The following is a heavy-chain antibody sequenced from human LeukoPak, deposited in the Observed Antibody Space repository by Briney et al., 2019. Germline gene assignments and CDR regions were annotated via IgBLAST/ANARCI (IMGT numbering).Heavy chain of an antibody. D-gene: IGHD2-15*01. Sequence: GGSLRLSCAASGFTFSSYAMTWVRQAPGKGLELVSGISGSGGSTDYADSVQGRFTISRDNSKNTLYLQMDSLRAEDTAVYYCAGCSGGSCYGGFDPWGQGTLVTVSS. J-gene: IGHJ5*02. CDR1: GFTFSSYA. CDR2: ISGSGGST. CDR3: AGCSGGSCYGGFDP. V-gene: IGHV3-23*01.